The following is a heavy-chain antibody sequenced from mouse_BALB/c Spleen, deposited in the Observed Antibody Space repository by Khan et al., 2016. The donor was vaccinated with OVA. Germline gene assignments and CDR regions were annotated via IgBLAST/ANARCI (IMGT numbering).Heavy chain of an antibody. CDR1: GYTFTSYW. CDR3: TISRNGGHDY. J-gene: IGHJ2*01. V-gene: IGHV1S22*01. CDR2: IYPGSGST. Sequence: LQQSGSELVRPGASVKLSCKASGYTFTSYWMHWVKQRHGQGLEWIGNIYPGSGSTNYDEKFKSKGTLTVDTSSSTAYIHLSSLTSEDSAVYYCTISRNGGHDYWGQGTTLTVSS.